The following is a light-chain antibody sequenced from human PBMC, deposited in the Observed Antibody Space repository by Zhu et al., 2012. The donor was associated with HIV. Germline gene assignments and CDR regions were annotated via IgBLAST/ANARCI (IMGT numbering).Light chain of an antibody. CDR1: RSVSSF. CDR2: DAS. Sequence: IVLTQSPATLSLSPGERATVSCGASRSVSSFLAWYQQKPGQAPRLLIYDASKRAAGIPPRFSGSGSGTDFTLTISSLEPEDFALYYCQQRSNWPLTFGGGTKVEIK. CDR3: QQRSNWPLT. J-gene: IGKJ4*01. V-gene: IGKV3-11*01.